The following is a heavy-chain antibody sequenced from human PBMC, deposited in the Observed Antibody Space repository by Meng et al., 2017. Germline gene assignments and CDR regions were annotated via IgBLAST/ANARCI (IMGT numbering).Heavy chain of an antibody. CDR2: IYYSGST. CDR3: ARSLGYYGSGSWYFAL. J-gene: IGHJ2*01. Sequence: SETLSLTCTVSGGSISSYYWSWIRQPPGKGLEWIGYIYYSGSTNYNPSLKSRVTVSVDTSKNQFSLKPSSVTAADTAVYYCARSLGYYGSGSWYFALWGRGTLVTVSS. D-gene: IGHD3-10*01. V-gene: IGHV4-59*01. CDR1: GGSISSYY.